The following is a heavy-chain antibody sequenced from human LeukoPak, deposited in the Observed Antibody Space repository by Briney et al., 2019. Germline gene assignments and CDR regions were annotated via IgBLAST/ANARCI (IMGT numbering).Heavy chain of an antibody. CDR2: INHSGST. CDR1: GGSFSGYY. D-gene: IGHD3-22*01. J-gene: IGHJ4*02. Sequence: PSETLSLTCAVYGGSFSGYYWSWIRRPPGKGLEWIGEINHSGSTNYNPSLKSRVTISVDTSKNQFSLKLSSVTAADTAVYYCARLGGYYDSTPGDYWGQGTLVTVSS. V-gene: IGHV4-34*01. CDR3: ARLGGYYDSTPGDY.